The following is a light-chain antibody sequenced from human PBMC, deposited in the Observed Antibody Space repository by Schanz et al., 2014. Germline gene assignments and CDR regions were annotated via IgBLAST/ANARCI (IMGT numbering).Light chain of an antibody. CDR2: DVT. V-gene: IGLV2-11*01. J-gene: IGLJ3*02. Sequence: QSALTQPRSVSGSPGQSVAISCTGTSSDVGSYDYVSWYQQHPGKAPKVMIYDVTERPSGVPDRFSGSKSGNTASLTISWXXAEDEASVSCCFYAGSNXWVFGGGTKLTVL. CDR3: CFYAGSNXWV. CDR1: SSDVGSYDY.